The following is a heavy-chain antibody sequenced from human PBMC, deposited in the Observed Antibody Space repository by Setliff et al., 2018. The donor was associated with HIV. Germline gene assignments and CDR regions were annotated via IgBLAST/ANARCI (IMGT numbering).Heavy chain of an antibody. Sequence: PSETLSRPCTVPGDSRSRSSDHWGWIRQPPGKGLEWIGNTYYSGSTYYNPSLKSRVTISVDTSKNQFSLKMTSVTAADTAVYYCARDPHYYDSSGHYSWFYFDFWGQGTLVTVSS. V-gene: IGHV4-39*07. CDR1: GDSRSRSSDH. J-gene: IGHJ4*02. CDR3: ARDPHYYDSSGHYSWFYFDF. CDR2: TYYSGST. D-gene: IGHD3-22*01.